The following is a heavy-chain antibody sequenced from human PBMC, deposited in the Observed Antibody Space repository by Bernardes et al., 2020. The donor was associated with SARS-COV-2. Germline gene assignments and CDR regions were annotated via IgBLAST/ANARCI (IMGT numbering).Heavy chain of an antibody. J-gene: IGHJ3*01. CDR2: INNDGSDT. V-gene: IGHV3-74*01. CDR3: ARGGSNHAFDL. D-gene: IGHD3-16*01. CDR1: RFTFSRYW. Sequence: GGSLRLSCVASRFTFSRYWIHWVRQAPGKGLVWVSRINNDGSDTIYADSVKGRITMSRNNAMSTVYVQLNNLRADDTAIYYCARGGSNHAFDLWGQGTTVTVSS.